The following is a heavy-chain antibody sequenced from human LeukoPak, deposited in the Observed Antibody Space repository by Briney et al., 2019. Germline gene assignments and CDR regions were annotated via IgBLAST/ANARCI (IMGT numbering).Heavy chain of an antibody. Sequence: QSGGSLRLSCVTSEFTFSNFPMTWVRQAPGKGLEWVSTITGAGATTYSADSAKGRFTISRDNSKNTLYLQMNSLKTEDTAVYYCAKLLQQLTLLDAFDIWGQGTMVTVSS. CDR1: EFTFSNFP. CDR2: ITGAGATT. D-gene: IGHD6-13*01. CDR3: AKLLQQLTLLDAFDI. V-gene: IGHV3-23*01. J-gene: IGHJ3*02.